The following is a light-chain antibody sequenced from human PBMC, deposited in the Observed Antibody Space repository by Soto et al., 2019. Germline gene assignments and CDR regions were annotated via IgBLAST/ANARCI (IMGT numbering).Light chain of an antibody. CDR1: QDIVTY. Sequence: IHMTQSPFTVSASVGESVTISCRASQDIVTYLAWYQQKPGKAPKLLIFDASTLQSGVSPRFRGSGSGSDFSLTISNLQPDDVGVYFCQHYTLSSGPFGGGTRVET. J-gene: IGKJ4*02. V-gene: IGKV1-5*01. CDR2: DAS. CDR3: QHYTLSSGP.